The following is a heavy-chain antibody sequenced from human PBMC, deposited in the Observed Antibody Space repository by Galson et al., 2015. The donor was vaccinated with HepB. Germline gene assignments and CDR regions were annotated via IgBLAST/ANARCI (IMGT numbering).Heavy chain of an antibody. Sequence: SLRLSCAASGFNFSSYAMHWVRQAPGKGLEYVSAISSNGGNTYYADSVKGRFTISRDNSKNTLYLQMSSLRAEDTAVYYCVKDRDSTDYGDYYFDYWGQGTLVTVSS. D-gene: IGHD4-17*01. CDR3: VKDRDSTDYGDYYFDY. V-gene: IGHV3-64D*06. CDR1: GFNFSSYA. CDR2: ISSNGGNT. J-gene: IGHJ4*02.